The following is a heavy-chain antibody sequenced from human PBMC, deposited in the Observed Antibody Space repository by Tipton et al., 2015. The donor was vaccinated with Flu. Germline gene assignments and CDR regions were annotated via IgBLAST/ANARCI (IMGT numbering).Heavy chain of an antibody. V-gene: IGHV4-59*08. CDR1: GGSISSYY. J-gene: IGHJ4*02. CDR2: IYYSGST. D-gene: IGHD1-26*01. Sequence: TLSLTCTVSGGSISSYYWSWIRQPPGKGLEWIGYIYYSGSTNYTPSLKSRVTISVDTSKNQFSLKLSSVTAADTAVYYCARLGYSGSYFFDYWGQGTLVTVSS. CDR3: ARLGYSGSYFFDY.